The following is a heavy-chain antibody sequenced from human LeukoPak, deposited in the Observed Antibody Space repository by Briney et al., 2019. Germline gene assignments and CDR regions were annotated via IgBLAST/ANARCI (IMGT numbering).Heavy chain of an antibody. CDR2: IDPSDSYT. CDR3: ATSGHYGMDL. Sequence: GESLRISCKGSGCSFTSYWISWVRQMPGKGLEWMGRIDPSDSYTNYSPSFQGHVTISTDKSISTAYLQWSSLEASDTAMYYCATSGHYGMDLWGQGTTVTVSS. J-gene: IGHJ6*02. CDR1: GCSFTSYW. V-gene: IGHV5-10-1*01. D-gene: IGHD7-27*01.